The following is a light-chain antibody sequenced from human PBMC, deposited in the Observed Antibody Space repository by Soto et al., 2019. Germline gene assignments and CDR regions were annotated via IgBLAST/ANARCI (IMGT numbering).Light chain of an antibody. CDR3: KQCNSPPPYP. J-gene: IGKJ3*01. Sequence: DSQMTQSPSSLSASVGDRVTITCRASQDITNYLAWYQQKPGKGPKLMIYAASTLQSVVPSRFRGSGSGTDFTLTISSLKPEDAATYFCKQCNSPPPYPFGSETSVAIK. CDR2: AAS. CDR1: QDITNY. V-gene: IGKV1-27*01.